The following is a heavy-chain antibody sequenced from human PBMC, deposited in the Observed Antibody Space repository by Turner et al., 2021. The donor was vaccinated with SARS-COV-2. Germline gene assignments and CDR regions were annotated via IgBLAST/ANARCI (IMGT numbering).Heavy chain of an antibody. V-gene: IGHV3-30*18. CDR1: GFTFSSYG. D-gene: IGHD5-18*01. J-gene: IGHJ4*02. Sequence: QVQLVESGGGVVQPGRSLRLSCAASGFTFSSYGMHWVRQAPGKGLEWVAVISYDGNNKYYADSVKGRFTISRDNSKNTLYLQMNSLRAEDTAVYYCAKVFFSYGYYAVYFDYWGQGTLVTVSS. CDR2: ISYDGNNK. CDR3: AKVFFSYGYYAVYFDY.